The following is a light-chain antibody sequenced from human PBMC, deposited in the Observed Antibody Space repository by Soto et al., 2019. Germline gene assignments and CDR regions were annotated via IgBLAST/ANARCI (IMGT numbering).Light chain of an antibody. V-gene: IGKV2-30*01. CDR2: KVS. CDR3: MQGTHWPPIT. Sequence: DVVLTQSPLSLPVTLGQPASISCRSSLSLVYSDGMTYLNWFQQRPGQSPRRLIYKVSNRDSGVPDRFSGSGSGTDFTLEISRVEAEDVGVYYCMQGTHWPPITFGQGTRLEIK. J-gene: IGKJ5*01. CDR1: LSLVYSDGMTY.